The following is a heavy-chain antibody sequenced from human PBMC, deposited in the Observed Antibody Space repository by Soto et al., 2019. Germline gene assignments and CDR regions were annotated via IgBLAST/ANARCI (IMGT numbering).Heavy chain of an antibody. CDR3: AREDDFWSGPANYDYYMDV. V-gene: IGHV1-3*01. Sequence: QVQLVQSGAEVKKPGASVKVSCKASGYTFTSYAMHWVRQAPVQRLEWMGWINAGNGNTKYSQKFQGRVTITRDTSASTAYMELSRLRSEDTAVYYCAREDDFWSGPANYDYYMDVWGKGTTVTVSS. D-gene: IGHD3-3*01. J-gene: IGHJ6*03. CDR1: GYTFTSYA. CDR2: INAGNGNT.